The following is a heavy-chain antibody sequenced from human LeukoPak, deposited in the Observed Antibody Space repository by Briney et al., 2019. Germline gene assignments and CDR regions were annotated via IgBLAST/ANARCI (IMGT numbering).Heavy chain of an antibody. J-gene: IGHJ4*02. V-gene: IGHV3-23*01. D-gene: IGHD4-17*01. CDR3: AKGVDYGDYAYFDY. CDR1: GFTFSSYG. Sequence: PGGTLRLSCAASGFTFSSYGMSWVRQAPGKGLEWVSAISGSGGSTYYAGSVKGRFTISRDNSKNTLYLQMNSLRAEDTAVYYCAKGVDYGDYAYFDYWGQGTLVTVSS. CDR2: ISGSGGST.